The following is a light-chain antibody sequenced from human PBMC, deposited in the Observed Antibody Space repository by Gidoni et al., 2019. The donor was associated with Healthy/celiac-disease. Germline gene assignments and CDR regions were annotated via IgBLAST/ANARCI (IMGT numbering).Light chain of an antibody. CDR1: QSISSW. CDR2: KAS. J-gene: IGKJ2*01. Sequence: DIQMTQSPSTLSASVGDRVTITCRASQSISSWLAWYQQKQGKAPKLLIYKASSLEGGVPSRFSGSGSGTEFTLTISSLQPDDFSTYYCQQYNSYSGTFGQGTKLEIK. CDR3: QQYNSYSGT. V-gene: IGKV1-5*03.